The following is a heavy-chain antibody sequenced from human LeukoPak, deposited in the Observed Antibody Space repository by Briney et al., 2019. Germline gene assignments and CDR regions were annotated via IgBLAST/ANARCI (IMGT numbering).Heavy chain of an antibody. D-gene: IGHD1-1*01. CDR3: TITTGATLGLMDY. Sequence: PSETLSLTCAVYSGSFRGYYWRWIRQPPGKGLGWLGEINHSGSTNYNPSLKSRVTISVDTSKNQLSLKMSSVTAADTAVYYCTITTGATLGLMDYWGQGTLVTVSS. J-gene: IGHJ4*02. CDR2: INHSGST. CDR1: SGSFRGYY. V-gene: IGHV4-34*01.